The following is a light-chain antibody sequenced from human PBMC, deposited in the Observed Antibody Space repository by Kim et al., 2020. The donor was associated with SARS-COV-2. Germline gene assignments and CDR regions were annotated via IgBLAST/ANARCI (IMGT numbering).Light chain of an antibody. J-gene: IGKJ4*01. CDR1: EDISNY. CDR3: HQFNTYFPT. V-gene: IGKV1-9*01. CDR2: SAS. Sequence: ASVGDRVTITCRAAEDISNYLAWYQQIPGKAPQLLIYSASTLQSGVSSRFSGTGSGTDFTLTISSLQPEDSATYYCHQFNTYFPTFGGGTKVDIK.